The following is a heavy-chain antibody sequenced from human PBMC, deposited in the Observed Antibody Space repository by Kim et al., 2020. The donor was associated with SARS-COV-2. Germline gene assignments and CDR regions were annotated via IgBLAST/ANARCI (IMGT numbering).Heavy chain of an antibody. CDR3: AGAWGLEVGTSNFDV. D-gene: IGHD3-16*01. V-gene: IGHV4-31*03. Sequence: SETLSLTCTVSGGSISSGDYYWSWIRQHPGKGLEWIGYIYYSGSTYYNPSLKSRVTISLDTSKTQYFLNLNSGTAAETAVYYCAGAWGLEVGTSNFDVWG. CDR2: IYYSGST. J-gene: IGHJ3*01. CDR1: GGSISSGDYY.